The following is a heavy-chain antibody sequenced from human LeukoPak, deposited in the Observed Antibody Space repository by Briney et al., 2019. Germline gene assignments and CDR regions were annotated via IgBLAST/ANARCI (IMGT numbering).Heavy chain of an antibody. D-gene: IGHD3-22*01. CDR1: GGTFSSYA. Sequence: SVKVSCKASGGTFSSYAISWVRQAPGQGLEWMGGIIPIFGTANYAQKFQGRVTITADESTSTAYMELSSLRSEDTAVHYCARTYYYDSSGYLFDYWGQGTLVTVSS. V-gene: IGHV1-69*01. CDR3: ARTYYYDSSGYLFDY. CDR2: IIPIFGTA. J-gene: IGHJ4*02.